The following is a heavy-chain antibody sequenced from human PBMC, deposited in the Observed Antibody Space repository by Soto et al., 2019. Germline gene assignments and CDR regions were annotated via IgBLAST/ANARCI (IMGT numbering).Heavy chain of an antibody. Sequence: VESLKISCKGSGYSFTSYWIGWVRQMPGKGLEWMGIIYPGDSDTRYSPSFQGQVTISADKSISTAYLQWSSLKASDTAMYYCARQAGIAQWPYYLDVWGKGTTVTVSS. D-gene: IGHD6-13*01. CDR2: IYPGDSDT. J-gene: IGHJ6*03. V-gene: IGHV5-51*01. CDR1: GYSFTSYW. CDR3: ARQAGIAQWPYYLDV.